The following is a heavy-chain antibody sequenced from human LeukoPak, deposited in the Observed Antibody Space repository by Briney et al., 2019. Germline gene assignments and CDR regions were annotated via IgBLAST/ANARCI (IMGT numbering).Heavy chain of an antibody. D-gene: IGHD2-2*01. V-gene: IGHV3-7*01. Sequence: GGSLRLSCAASGFTFSDSWMTWVRQAPGKGLEWVANIKQDGSEKYYVDSVEGRFTISRDNAKNSVYLQMNSLRAEDTAVYYFARDPVCGSASCYYVYWGQGTLVTVSS. CDR2: IKQDGSEK. J-gene: IGHJ4*02. CDR3: ARDPVCGSASCYYVY. CDR1: GFTFSDSW.